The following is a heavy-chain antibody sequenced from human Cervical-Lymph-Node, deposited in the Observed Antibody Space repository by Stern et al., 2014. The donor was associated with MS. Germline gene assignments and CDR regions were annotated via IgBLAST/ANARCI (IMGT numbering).Heavy chain of an antibody. CDR1: GFIFSSYG. CDR3: ARGIAARPEYYYGMDV. V-gene: IGHV3-33*05. D-gene: IGHD6-6*01. CDR2: GSYDGSSR. Sequence: VQLVESGGGVVQPGRSLRLSCAASGFIFSSYGMHWVRQAPGKGLEWVAVGSYDGSSRNYADSVKGRFTISRDNSKNTLNLQMNSLRAEDTAVYYCARGIAARPEYYYGMDVWGQGTTVTVSS. J-gene: IGHJ6*02.